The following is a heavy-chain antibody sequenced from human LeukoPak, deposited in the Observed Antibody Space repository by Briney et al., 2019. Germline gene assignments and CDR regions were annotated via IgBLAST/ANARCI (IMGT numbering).Heavy chain of an antibody. Sequence: PGGSLRLSCAASRLTFSIYWMSWVRQAPGKGLEWVANIKQDGSEKYYVDSVKGRFTIYRDNAKNSLYLQMNSLRAEDTAVYYCAREAFRVVVPAAEIDYWGQGTLVTVSS. CDR3: AREAFRVVVPAAEIDY. D-gene: IGHD2-2*01. CDR1: RLTFSIYW. J-gene: IGHJ4*02. CDR2: IKQDGSEK. V-gene: IGHV3-7*01.